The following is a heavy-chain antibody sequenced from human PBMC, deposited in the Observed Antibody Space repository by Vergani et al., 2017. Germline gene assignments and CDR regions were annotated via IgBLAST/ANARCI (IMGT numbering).Heavy chain of an antibody. CDR2: IYWDDAK. D-gene: IGHD3-3*01. CDR1: GFSLSTSGVG. CDR3: AHSPTIFGVVGLFNWFDP. Sequence: QITLKESGPTLVKPTQTLTLTCTFSGFSLSTSGVGVGWIRQPPGKALEWLALIYWDDAKRYSPSLKSRLTITKDTSKNQVVLTMTNMDPVDTATYYCAHSPTIFGVVGLFNWFDPWGQGTLVTVSS. V-gene: IGHV2-5*02. J-gene: IGHJ5*02.